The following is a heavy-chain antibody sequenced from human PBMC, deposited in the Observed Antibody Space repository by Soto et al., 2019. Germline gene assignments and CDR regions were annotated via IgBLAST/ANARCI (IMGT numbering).Heavy chain of an antibody. CDR1: GASLNNYY. J-gene: IGHJ4*02. D-gene: IGHD6-6*01. CDR3: RRDFDY. V-gene: IGHV4-4*07. Sequence: LETLSLTCTVSGASLNNYYWSWVRQPAGKGLEWIGRLSTSGSTNYNPSLKSRVTMSVDTSKNQFSLMLNSVTAADTAVYYCRRDFDYGGQGTMVAVSS. CDR2: LSTSGST.